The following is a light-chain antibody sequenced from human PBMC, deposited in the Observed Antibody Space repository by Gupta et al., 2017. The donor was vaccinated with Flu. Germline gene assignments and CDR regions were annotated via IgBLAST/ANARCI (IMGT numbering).Light chain of an antibody. CDR2: DAS. CDR3: QYSNSRPST. V-gene: IGKV3-11*01. J-gene: IGKJ2*02. CDR1: QSISSY. Sequence: VLTQSPATLSVSTGERATIPCRASQSISSYLVWYQQKPGQAPRLLIYDASNTATGIPSRFSGSGSGTDFTLTISMLHPEDFAIYYCQYSNSRPSTFGQGTKLQIK.